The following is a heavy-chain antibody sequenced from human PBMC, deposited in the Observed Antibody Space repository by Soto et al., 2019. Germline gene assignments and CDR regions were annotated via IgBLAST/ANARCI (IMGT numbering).Heavy chain of an antibody. J-gene: IGHJ6*02. CDR1: GFTFNTFA. CDR3: ASFIAAAGTYYYYYYGMDV. Sequence: PGGSLRLSCAASGFTFNTFAMSWVRQAPGKGLEWVSAISGSGNSIYYAESVKGRFTISRDNSKNTLYLQMNSLRAEDTALYYCASFIAAAGTYYYYYYGMDVWGQGTTVTVSS. D-gene: IGHD6-13*01. CDR2: ISGSGNSI. V-gene: IGHV3-23*01.